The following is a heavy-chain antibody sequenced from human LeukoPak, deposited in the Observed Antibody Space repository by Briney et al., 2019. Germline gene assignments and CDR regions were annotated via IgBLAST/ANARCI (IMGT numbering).Heavy chain of an antibody. D-gene: IGHD2-2*01. CDR3: ARGLPAANTFDDYYYYYYMDV. J-gene: IGHJ6*03. CDR1: GGTFSSYA. CDR2: IIPIFGTA. Sequence: SVKVSCKASGGTFSSYAISWVRQAPGQGLEWMGGIIPIFGTANYAQKFQGRVTITADESTSTAYMELSSLRSEDTAVYYCARGLPAANTFDDYYYYYYMDVWGKGTTVTVSS. V-gene: IGHV1-69*13.